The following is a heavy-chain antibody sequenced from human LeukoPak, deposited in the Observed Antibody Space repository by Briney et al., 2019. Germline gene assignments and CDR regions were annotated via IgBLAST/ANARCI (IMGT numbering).Heavy chain of an antibody. CDR2: IYYSGST. CDR1: GGSISSGDYY. J-gene: IGHJ4*02. D-gene: IGHD6-13*01. V-gene: IGHV4-30-4*01. CDR3: ARVAFGSSLEEY. Sequence: PSETLSLTCTVSGGSISSGDYYWSWIRQPPGKGLEWIGYIYYSGSTYYNPSLKSRVTISVDTSKNQFSLKLSSVTAADTAVYYCARVAFGSSLEEYWGQGTLVTVSS.